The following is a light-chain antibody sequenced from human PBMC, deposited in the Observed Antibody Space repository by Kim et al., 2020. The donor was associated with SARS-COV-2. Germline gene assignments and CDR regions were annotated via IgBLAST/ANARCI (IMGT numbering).Light chain of an antibody. CDR3: QHYSLSPT. CDR1: QSISSS. CDR2: GAS. V-gene: IGKV1-5*01. Sequence: SASLGDRVTITCRASQSISSSLAWYQLKPGKAPKLLIYGASTLQSGVPSKFSGSGSGTEFTLTISSLQPDDFATYYCQHYSLSPTFGQGTEVDIK. J-gene: IGKJ1*01.